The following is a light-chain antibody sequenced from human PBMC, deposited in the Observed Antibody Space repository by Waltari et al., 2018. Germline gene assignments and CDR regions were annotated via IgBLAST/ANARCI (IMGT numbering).Light chain of an antibody. J-gene: IGKJ2*01. CDR2: EAS. Sequence: EIVLTQSPATLSLSPGETATLSCRASQSVGTYLAWYQQKPGQAPRLLIYEASNRATGIPDRCRGGGSGTYFTLTISSLEPEDFALYYCQRRSSWTRNTLGRGARLEIK. CDR3: QRRSSWTRNT. V-gene: IGKV3-11*01. CDR1: QSVGTY.